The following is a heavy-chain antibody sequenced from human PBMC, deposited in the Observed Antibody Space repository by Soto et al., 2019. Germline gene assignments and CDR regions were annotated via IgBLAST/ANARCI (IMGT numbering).Heavy chain of an antibody. CDR1: GFTFISYS. V-gene: IGHV3-21*06. Sequence: EVQLVESGGGLVKPGGSLRLSCAASGFTFISYSMNWVRQAPGKGLEGVSSISSSSSYIYYADSVRGRFTISRDNAPNLLYLQMNSLRAEDTAVYYCAIDLYDGSGEFDYWGQGTLVTVSS. D-gene: IGHD3-22*01. J-gene: IGHJ4*02. CDR3: AIDLYDGSGEFDY. CDR2: ISSSSSYI.